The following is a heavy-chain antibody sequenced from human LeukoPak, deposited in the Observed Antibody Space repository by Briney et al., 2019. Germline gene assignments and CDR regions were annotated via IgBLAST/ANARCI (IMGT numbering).Heavy chain of an antibody. CDR1: GGSISSGGYY. V-gene: IGHV4-31*03. D-gene: IGHD3-10*01. J-gene: IGHJ4*02. Sequence: PSETLSLTCTVSGGSISSGGYYWSWIRQHPGKGLEWIGYISYSGSTYYNPSLKSRVTISVDTSKNQFSLKLSSVTAADTAVYYCARGGGSGVVTMVRGVTLFDYWGQGTLVTVSS. CDR2: ISYSGST. CDR3: ARGGGSGVVTMVRGVTLFDY.